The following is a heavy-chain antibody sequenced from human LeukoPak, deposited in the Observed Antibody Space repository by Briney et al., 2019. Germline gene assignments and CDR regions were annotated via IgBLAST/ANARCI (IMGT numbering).Heavy chain of an antibody. CDR1: GGTFSSYA. CDR3: ARDITMVRGVNVGGI. D-gene: IGHD3-10*01. V-gene: IGHV1-69*06. CDR2: IIPIFGTA. Sequence: SVKDSCKASGGTFSSYAISWVRQAPGQGLEWMGGIIPIFGTANYAQKFQGRVTITADKSTSTAYMELSSLRSEGTAVYYCARDITMVRGVNVGGIWGQGTMVTVSS. J-gene: IGHJ3*02.